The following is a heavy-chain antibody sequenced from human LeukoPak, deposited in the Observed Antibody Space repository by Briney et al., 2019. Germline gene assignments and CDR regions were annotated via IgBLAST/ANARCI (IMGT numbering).Heavy chain of an antibody. J-gene: IGHJ4*02. CDR2: ISYSGST. Sequence: SETLSLTCTVSGGSISSGDYYWSWIRQPPGKGLEWIGYISYSGSTNYNPSLKSRVTTSVDTSKNQFSLKLSSVTAADTAVYYCASLGLRYFGTFDYWGQGTLVTVSS. D-gene: IGHD3-9*01. V-gene: IGHV4-61*08. CDR3: ASLGLRYFGTFDY. CDR1: GGSISSGDYY.